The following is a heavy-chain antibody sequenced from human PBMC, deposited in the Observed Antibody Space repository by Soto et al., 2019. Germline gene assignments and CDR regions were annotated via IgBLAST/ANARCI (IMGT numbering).Heavy chain of an antibody. CDR3: ASSWTAPNWFDP. V-gene: IGHV4-59*01. CDR1: GGSISSYY. Sequence: NPSETLSLTCTVSGGSISSYYWSWIRQPPGKGLEWIGYIYYSGSTNYNPSLKSRVTISVDTSKNQFSLKLSSVTAADTAVYYCASSWTAPNWFDPWGQGTLVTVSS. D-gene: IGHD5-18*01. CDR2: IYYSGST. J-gene: IGHJ5*02.